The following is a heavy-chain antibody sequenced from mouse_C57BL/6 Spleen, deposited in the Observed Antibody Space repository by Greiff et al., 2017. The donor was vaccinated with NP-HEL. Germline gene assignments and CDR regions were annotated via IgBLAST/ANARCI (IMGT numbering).Heavy chain of an antibody. V-gene: IGHV1-66*01. CDR1: GYSFTSYY. J-gene: IGHJ1*03. CDR3: ARSEDWYFDV. CDR2: IYPGSGNT. Sequence: QVQLQQSGPELVKPGASVKISCKASGYSFTSYYIHWVKQRPGQGLEWIGWIYPGSGNTKYTEKFKGKATLTADTSSSTAYMQLSSLTSEDSAVYCCARSEDWYFDVWGTGTTVTVSS.